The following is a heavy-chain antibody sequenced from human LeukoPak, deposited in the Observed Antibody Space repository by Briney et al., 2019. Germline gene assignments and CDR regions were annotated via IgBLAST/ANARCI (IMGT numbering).Heavy chain of an antibody. CDR2: MYYSRST. Sequence: SESVSLTCTVSGGSISSSSYYWGWIRQPPGKGLEWIGNMYYSRSTYYNPSLKSRVTISVDTSKNQFSLKLSSVTAADTAVYYCARQAEGYDYVWGSYRYTSEVLPDYWGQGTLVTVSS. CDR1: GGSISSSSYY. J-gene: IGHJ4*02. D-gene: IGHD3-16*02. CDR3: ARQAEGYDYVWGSYRYTSEVLPDY. V-gene: IGHV4-39*01.